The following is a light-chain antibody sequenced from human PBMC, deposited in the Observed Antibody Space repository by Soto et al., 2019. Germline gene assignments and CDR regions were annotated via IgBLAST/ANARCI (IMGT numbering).Light chain of an antibody. CDR1: RSDIGDSNF. CDR3: ASFGCGTVLV. CDR2: EVN. Sequence: QSARPQPASVSGSPAQSATISCTGPRSDIGDSNFISWYQHSPGKAPRLLIYEVNNRPSGVSKRFSGSKAGNTASLTISGLLDDDEADYFCASFGCGTVLVFGSGTKVTVL. V-gene: IGLV2-14*01. J-gene: IGLJ1*01.